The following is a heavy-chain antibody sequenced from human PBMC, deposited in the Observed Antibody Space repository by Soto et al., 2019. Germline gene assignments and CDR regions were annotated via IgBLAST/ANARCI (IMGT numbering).Heavy chain of an antibody. D-gene: IGHD2-15*01. V-gene: IGHV1-69*13. Sequence: SVKVSCKASGGTFSSYAISWVRQAPGQGLEWMGGIIPIFGTANYAQKFQGRVTITADESTSTAYMELSSLRSEDTAVYYCARDIRYCSGGSCPRRFDPWGQGTLVTVSS. CDR1: GGTFSSYA. CDR2: IIPIFGTA. J-gene: IGHJ5*02. CDR3: ARDIRYCSGGSCPRRFDP.